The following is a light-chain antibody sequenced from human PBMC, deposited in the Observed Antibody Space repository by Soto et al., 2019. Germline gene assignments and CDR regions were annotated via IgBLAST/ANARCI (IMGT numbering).Light chain of an antibody. CDR1: QDISTY. CDR2: AAS. Sequence: DIQMTQSPSSLSAFVGDRVTITCQASQDISTYVNWYQQKPGKTPNLLIYAASNLETMVPSRFSGSGSGPKFSLTISRLQSEDIGTYYCQQYDNRPVTFGPGTKVNVK. J-gene: IGKJ3*01. V-gene: IGKV1-33*01. CDR3: QQYDNRPVT.